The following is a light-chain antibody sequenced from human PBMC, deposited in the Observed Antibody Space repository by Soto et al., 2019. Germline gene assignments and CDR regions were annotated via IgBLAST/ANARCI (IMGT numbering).Light chain of an antibody. J-gene: IGKJ5*01. Sequence: DIQMTQSPSSLSASVGDRVTITCRASQSISSYLNWYQQKPGKAPKLLIYAASRLQSGVPSRFSGSGSGTDFILTISSLQPEDFATYYCQQSYSTPRDFGQGTRLEIK. CDR1: QSISSY. CDR3: QQSYSTPRD. V-gene: IGKV1-39*01. CDR2: AAS.